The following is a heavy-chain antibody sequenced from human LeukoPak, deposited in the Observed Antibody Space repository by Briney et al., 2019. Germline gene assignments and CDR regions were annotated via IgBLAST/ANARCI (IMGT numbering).Heavy chain of an antibody. CDR3: ARGFASDIVATIRAYNWFDP. V-gene: IGHV4-34*01. CDR2: INHSGST. Sequence: SETLSLTCAVYGGSFSGYYWSWIRQPPGKGLEWIGEINHSGSTNYNPSLKSRVTISVDTSKNQFSLKLSSVTAADTAVYYCARGFASDIVATIRAYNWFDPWGQGTLVTVSS. CDR1: GGSFSGYY. D-gene: IGHD5-12*01. J-gene: IGHJ5*02.